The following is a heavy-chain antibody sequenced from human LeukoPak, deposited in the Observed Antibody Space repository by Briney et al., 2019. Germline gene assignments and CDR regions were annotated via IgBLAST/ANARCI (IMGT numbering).Heavy chain of an antibody. D-gene: IGHD3-22*01. CDR1: GVSFSGYY. J-gene: IGHJ4*02. Sequence: SETLSLTCAVYGVSFSGYYWSWIRQPPGKGLEWIGEINHSGSTNYNPSLKSRVTISVDTSKNQFSLKLSSVTAADTAVYYCARGYYYDSSGYFDYWGQGTLVTVSS. V-gene: IGHV4-34*01. CDR2: INHSGST. CDR3: ARGYYYDSSGYFDY.